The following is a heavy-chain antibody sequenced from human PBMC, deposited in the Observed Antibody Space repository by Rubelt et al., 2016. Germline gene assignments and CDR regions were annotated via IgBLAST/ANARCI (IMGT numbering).Heavy chain of an antibody. CDR1: GYTFTSYY. D-gene: IGHD5-24*01. J-gene: IGHJ4*02. CDR2: ITPSGGST. Sequence: QVQLVQSGAEVKKPGASVKVSCKASGYTFTSYYMHWVRQAPGQELEWMGIITPSGGSTSYAQTFQGRVTMTRDTSTSTVYMELSSLRSEDTAVYYCARDGYNDIWGFFDYWGQGTLVTVSS. CDR3: ARDGYNDIWGFFDY. V-gene: IGHV1-46*01.